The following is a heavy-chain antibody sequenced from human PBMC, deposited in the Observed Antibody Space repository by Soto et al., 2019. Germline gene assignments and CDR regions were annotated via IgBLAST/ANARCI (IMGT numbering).Heavy chain of an antibody. CDR2: IFPRDFDV. CDR3: PRPVALLQPVDS. Sequence: PGESLKISCQTSGYSFTNYWIGWVRQLPGGGLEWLGLIFPRDFDVRYSPSFEGQVTISADRSTAAAFLQWRSLEPSHTALYSCPRPVALLQPVDSWGQGTRVTVSS. CDR1: GYSFTNYW. D-gene: IGHD1-1*01. J-gene: IGHJ5*01. V-gene: IGHV5-51*01.